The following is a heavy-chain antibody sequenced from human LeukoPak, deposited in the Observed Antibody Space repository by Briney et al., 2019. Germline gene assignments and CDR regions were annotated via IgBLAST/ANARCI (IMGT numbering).Heavy chain of an antibody. J-gene: IGHJ4*02. CDR2: IWYDGSNK. CDR3: ARDSYSGSYRLFDY. CDR1: GFTFSSYG. V-gene: IGHV3-33*01. Sequence: GGSLRLSCAASGFTFSSYGMHWVRQAPGKGLEWVAVIWYDGSNKYYADSVKGRFTISRDNSKNTLYLQMNSLRAEDTAVYYCARDSYSGSYRLFDYWGQGTLVTVSS. D-gene: IGHD1-26*01.